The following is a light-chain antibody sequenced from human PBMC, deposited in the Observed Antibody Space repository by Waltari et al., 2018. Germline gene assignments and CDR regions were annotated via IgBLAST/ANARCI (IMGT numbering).Light chain of an antibody. CDR3: VAWDDTRNGLL. J-gene: IGLJ1*01. V-gene: IGLV1-47*01. CDR2: ENK. Sequence: QSALTQPPSVSGAPGQTVTISCSGTYSNIGNDINRVYWHQQLPGKAPTVLIYENKHRPAGVRDRCAGSRSGSTASRVVSAPRSEDEADYYCVAWDDTRNGLLFGTGTKVTVL. CDR1: YSNIGNDINR.